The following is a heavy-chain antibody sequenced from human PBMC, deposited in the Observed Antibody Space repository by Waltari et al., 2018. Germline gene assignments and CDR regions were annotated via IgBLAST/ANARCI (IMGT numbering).Heavy chain of an antibody. CDR2: IIPSVSIA. Sequence: QVQLVQSGDEVKKPGSSVKVSCKASGGTFSSYTISWVRQAPGQGLEWMGRIIPSVSIANYAQKFQGRVTMTADKSTSTADMELSSLRSEDTVVYYCARERVGATIYYGMDVWGQGTTVTVSS. CDR1: GGTFSSYT. J-gene: IGHJ6*02. D-gene: IGHD1-26*01. V-gene: IGHV1-69*08. CDR3: ARERVGATIYYGMDV.